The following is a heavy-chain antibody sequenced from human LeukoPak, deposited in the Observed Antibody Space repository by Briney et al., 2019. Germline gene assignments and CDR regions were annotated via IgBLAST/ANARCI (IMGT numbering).Heavy chain of an antibody. CDR1: GYTFTSYA. CDR2: IHPSTGNP. Sequence: ASVKVSCKASGYTFTSYAMNWVRQDPGQGLEWMGWIHPSTGNPTYAQGFTGRFVFSLDTSVSTTYLQISSLKAEDTAVYFCARAFQSLGGLSLPDYWGQGTLVTVSS. J-gene: IGHJ4*02. CDR3: ARAFQSLGGLSLPDY. D-gene: IGHD3-16*02. V-gene: IGHV7-4-1*02.